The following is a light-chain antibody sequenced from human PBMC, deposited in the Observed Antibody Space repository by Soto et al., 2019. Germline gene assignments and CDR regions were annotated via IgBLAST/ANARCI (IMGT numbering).Light chain of an antibody. J-gene: IGKJ4*01. V-gene: IGKV3-20*01. CDR1: QSVSSSS. CDR3: QQFSSYPLT. CDR2: GAS. Sequence: EIVLTQSPGTLSLSPGERATLSCRASQSVSSSSLAWYRQKHGQAPRLLIYGASTRAAGIPDRFSGGGSGTDFTLTISRLEPEDFAVYYCQQFSSYPLTFGGGTKVDIK.